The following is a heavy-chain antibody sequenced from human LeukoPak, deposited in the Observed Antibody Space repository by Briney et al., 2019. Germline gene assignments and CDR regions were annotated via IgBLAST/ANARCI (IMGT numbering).Heavy chain of an antibody. D-gene: IGHD1-26*01. CDR1: GYTFTVYY. CDR3: ARAPSGSYYLAAFDI. Sequence: EASVKLSCKSSGYTFTVYYMHWVRQAPGQALEWMGWINPNSGGTTYAQKFQGKVSMTRDTSISTAYMELSRLRSDDTAVYYCARAPSGSYYLAAFDIWGKGTMVTVSS. V-gene: IGHV1-2*02. CDR2: INPNSGGT. J-gene: IGHJ3*02.